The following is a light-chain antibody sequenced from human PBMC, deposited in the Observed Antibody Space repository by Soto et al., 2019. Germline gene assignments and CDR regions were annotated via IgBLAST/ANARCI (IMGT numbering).Light chain of an antibody. CDR3: QQYNDWPRT. CDR2: GSS. CDR1: QLFSSN. V-gene: IGKV3-15*01. J-gene: IGKJ5*01. Sequence: EIVMTQSPATLSVSPGESFTLSFRASQLFSSNLAWYQRRPGQAPRLLIYGSSTRATGVPPRFSGSASGTEFTLTISSLQSEDFGVYYCQQYNDWPRTFGQGTRLEIK.